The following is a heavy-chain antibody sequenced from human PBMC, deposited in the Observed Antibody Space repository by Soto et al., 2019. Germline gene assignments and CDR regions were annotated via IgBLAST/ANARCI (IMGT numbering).Heavy chain of an antibody. D-gene: IGHD2-2*01. J-gene: IGHJ6*02. CDR2: LGSADDP. CDR1: GFTFSTYD. CDR3: ARAYSGQLPRRADYYYAMDV. Sequence: PGGSLRLSCAASGFTFSTYDMHWVRQATGKGLEWVSALGSADDPYYLASVKGRFTISRENAKNSLYLQMNSLRAGDTAVYYCARAYSGQLPRRADYYYAMDVCGQGTTVTVSS. V-gene: IGHV3-13*05.